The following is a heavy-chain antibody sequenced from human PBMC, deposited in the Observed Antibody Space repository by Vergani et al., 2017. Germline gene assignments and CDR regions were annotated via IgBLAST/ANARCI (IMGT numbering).Heavy chain of an antibody. CDR1: GGSISSSSYY. D-gene: IGHD3-9*01. CDR2: IYYSGST. Sequence: QLQLQESGPGLVTPSETLSLTCTVSGGSISSSSYYWGWIRQPPGKGLEWIGSIYYSGSTYYNPSLKSRVTISVDTSKNQFSLKMSSVTAADTAVYYWARGEGDILTGYPEDAFDIWGQGTMVTVSS. CDR3: ARGEGDILTGYPEDAFDI. J-gene: IGHJ3*02. V-gene: IGHV4-39*01.